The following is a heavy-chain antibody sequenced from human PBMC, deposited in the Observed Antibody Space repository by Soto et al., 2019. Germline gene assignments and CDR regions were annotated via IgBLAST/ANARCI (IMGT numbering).Heavy chain of an antibody. CDR1: GGSFTVYS. V-gene: IGHV4-34*01. J-gene: IGHJ4*02. CDR3: ARIGYFRIDY. D-gene: IGHD2-15*01. Sequence: SETLSLTCAVNGGSFTVYSWGWIRQPPGKGLEWIGEINHSGSTSYSPSLKSRVAVSIDTSKNQFSLRLTSVTAADTAIYFCARIGYFRIDYWGQGALVTVSS. CDR2: INHSGST.